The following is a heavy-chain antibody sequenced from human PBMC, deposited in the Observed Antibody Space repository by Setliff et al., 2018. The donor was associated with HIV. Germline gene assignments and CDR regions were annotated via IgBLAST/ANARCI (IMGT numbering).Heavy chain of an antibody. CDR1: GDSVSGSNW. CDR2: VYHSGAT. Sequence: LSLTCNVSGDSVSGSNWWTWVRRSPQKGLEWIGEVYHSGATNYNPSLKSRVAMSVDKSKNQFSLKLGSVTAADTAMYYCARGLGEMGTKIGNYFDYWGQGTLVTVS. J-gene: IGHJ4*02. CDR3: ARGLGEMGTKIGNYFDY. V-gene: IGHV4-4*02. D-gene: IGHD1-1*01.